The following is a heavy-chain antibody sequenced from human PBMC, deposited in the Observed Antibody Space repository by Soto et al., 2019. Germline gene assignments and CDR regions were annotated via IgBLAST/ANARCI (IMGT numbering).Heavy chain of an antibody. CDR2: IIPIFGTA. J-gene: IGHJ5*02. CDR3: ARAKWMGLEDVYYYDSSGYYYDGENWFDP. D-gene: IGHD3-22*01. CDR1: GGTFSSYA. Sequence: GASVKVSCKASGGTFSSYAISWVRQAPGQGLEWMGGIIPIFGTANYAQKFQGRVTITADESTSTAYMELSSLRSEDTAVYYCARAKWMGLEDVYYYDSSGYYYDGENWFDPWGQGTLVTVSS. V-gene: IGHV1-69*13.